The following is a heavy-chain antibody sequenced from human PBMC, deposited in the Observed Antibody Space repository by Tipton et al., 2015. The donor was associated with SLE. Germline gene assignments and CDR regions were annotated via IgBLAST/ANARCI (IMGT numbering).Heavy chain of an antibody. V-gene: IGHV4-4*07. CDR2: IYTSGST. D-gene: IGHD2-8*01. CDR1: GGPISSYY. Sequence: LRLSCTVSGGPISSYYWSWIRQPAGKGLEWIGRIYTSGSTNYNPSLKSRVTISVDTSKNQFSLKLSSVTAADTAVYYCASLYCTNGVCVDYWGQGTLVTVSS. J-gene: IGHJ4*02. CDR3: ASLYCTNGVCVDY.